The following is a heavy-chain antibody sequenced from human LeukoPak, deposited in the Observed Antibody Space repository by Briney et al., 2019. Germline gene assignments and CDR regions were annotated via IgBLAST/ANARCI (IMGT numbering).Heavy chain of an antibody. J-gene: IGHJ6*03. CDR1: GGSINSISYY. CDR2: IYHSGST. V-gene: IGHV4-39*01. CDR3: ARQIPHTPIWNGPSITMDV. D-gene: IGHD3-3*01. Sequence: PSETLSLTCTVSGGSINSISYYWGWIRQPPGKGLEWLGSIYHSGSTYYNPSLKSRVTISADMSKNQFSLKLSSVTAADTAVYYCARQIPHTPIWNGPSITMDVWGKGTTVTVSS.